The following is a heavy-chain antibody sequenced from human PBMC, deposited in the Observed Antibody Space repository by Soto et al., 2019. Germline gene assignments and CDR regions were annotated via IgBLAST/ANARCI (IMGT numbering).Heavy chain of an antibody. CDR2: IHPGYSDT. J-gene: IGHJ5*02. D-gene: IGHD1-1*01. V-gene: IGHV5-51*01. CDR3: ARHENAYNPLHX. CDR1: GYTFTTYW. Sequence: GESLKISCKASGYTFTTYWIGWARLMPGKGLEWMGIIHPGYSDTRYTPSFQGQVTISADRSMTTAYLQWDSLTPSDTAMYYCARHENAYNPLHXWGQGTLVTVS.